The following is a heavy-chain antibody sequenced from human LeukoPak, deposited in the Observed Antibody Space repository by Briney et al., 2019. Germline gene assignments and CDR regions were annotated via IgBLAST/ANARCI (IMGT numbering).Heavy chain of an antibody. CDR3: ARPGSYYGYFQH. Sequence: GASVNVSCRASGYTFTSYAMHWVRQAPGQRLEWMGWIDAGNGNTKYSQKFQGRVTITRDTSASTAYMELSSLRSEDTAVYYCARPGSYYGYFQHWGQGTLVTVSS. CDR1: GYTFTSYA. V-gene: IGHV1-3*01. D-gene: IGHD1-26*01. J-gene: IGHJ1*01. CDR2: IDAGNGNT.